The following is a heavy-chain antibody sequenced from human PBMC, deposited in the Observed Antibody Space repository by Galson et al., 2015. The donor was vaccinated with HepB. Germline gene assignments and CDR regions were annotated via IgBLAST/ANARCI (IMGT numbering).Heavy chain of an antibody. J-gene: IGHJ4*02. Sequence: SLRLSCAASGFTFSSYAMTWVRQAPGKGLEWVSAIGASGGATYYADSVKGRFTISRDNSENTLFLLMNSLRAEDTAVYYCAKDIGLRGVAYGYFDYWGQGTLVTVSS. D-gene: IGHD4-17*01. CDR2: IGASGGAT. CDR3: AKDIGLRGVAYGYFDY. V-gene: IGHV3-23*01. CDR1: GFTFSSYA.